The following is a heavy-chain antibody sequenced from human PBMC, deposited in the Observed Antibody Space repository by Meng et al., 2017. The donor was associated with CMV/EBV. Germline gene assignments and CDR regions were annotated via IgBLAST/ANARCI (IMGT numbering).Heavy chain of an antibody. V-gene: IGHV3-53*01. CDR2: IYSGGST. J-gene: IGHJ6*02. CDR1: GFTISSNY. D-gene: IGHD5-12*01. CDR3: ARWDIVTTFRKDYYYYGMDV. Sequence: GESLKIFCAASGFTISSNYMTWVRQAPGKGLEWVSLIYSGGSTYYADSVKGRFTISRDNPKNTLFLQMNSLRAEDTAVYYCARWDIVTTFRKDYYYYGMDVWGQGTTVTVSS.